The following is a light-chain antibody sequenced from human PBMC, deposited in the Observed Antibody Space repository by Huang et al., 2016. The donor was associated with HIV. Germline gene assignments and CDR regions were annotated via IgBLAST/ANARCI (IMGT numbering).Light chain of an antibody. V-gene: IGKV3-15*01. CDR1: KNISR. CDR2: DAS. J-gene: IGKJ1*01. Sequence: EIVMTQSPATLSVSPGERAILSCRASKNISRLAWYQQKSGQVPRLLIYDASSRATGIPARFSGSGSGTEFTLTVSSLQSEDFALYYCQQYDDWPPWTFGPGTQVDIK. CDR3: QQYDDWPPWT.